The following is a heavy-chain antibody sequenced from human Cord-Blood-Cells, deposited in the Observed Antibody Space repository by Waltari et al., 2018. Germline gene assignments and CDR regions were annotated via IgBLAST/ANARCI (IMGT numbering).Heavy chain of an antibody. Sequence: QLQLQESGPGLVKPSETLSLTCTVSGGSISSSSYYWGWIRQPPGKGLEWIGSIYYSGSTYYNPSLKSRVTISVDTSKNQFSLKLSSVTAADTAVYYCARRSDCSSTSCYDYCGQGTLVTVSS. J-gene: IGHJ4*02. CDR1: GGSISSSSYY. V-gene: IGHV4-39*01. D-gene: IGHD2-2*01. CDR3: ARRSDCSSTSCYDY. CDR2: IYYSGST.